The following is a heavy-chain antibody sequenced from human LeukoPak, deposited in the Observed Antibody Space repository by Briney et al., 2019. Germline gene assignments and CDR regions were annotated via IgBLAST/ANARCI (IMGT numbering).Heavy chain of an antibody. J-gene: IGHJ6*02. V-gene: IGHV4-30-2*01. D-gene: IGHD3-3*01. CDR1: GGSISSGGYS. CDR3: ARSGDYDFWSGYYTWNYYYYYGMDV. CDR2: IYHSGST. Sequence: SETLSLTCAVSGGSISSGGYSWSWIRQPPGKGLEWIGYIYHSGSTYYNPSLKSRVTISVDRSKNQFSLKLSSVTAEDTAVYYCARSGDYDFWSGYYTWNYYYYYGMDVWGQGTTVTVSS.